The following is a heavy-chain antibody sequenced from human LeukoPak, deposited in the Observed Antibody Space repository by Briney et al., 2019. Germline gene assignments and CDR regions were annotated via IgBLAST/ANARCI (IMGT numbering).Heavy chain of an antibody. CDR1: GGLHIRYF. V-gene: IGHV4-4*08. Sequence: PSESLSHTRTVCGGLHIRYFWHEIRQSPGREREWVASIHITDICYSPSRKSRVIVSVDTSKHQVFLNLTSLTTADTALYYCARGFFYNGKYDWLDPWGQGTLVTVSS. CDR2: IHITDI. J-gene: IGHJ5*02. CDR3: ARGFFYNGKYDWLDP. D-gene: IGHD1-26*01.